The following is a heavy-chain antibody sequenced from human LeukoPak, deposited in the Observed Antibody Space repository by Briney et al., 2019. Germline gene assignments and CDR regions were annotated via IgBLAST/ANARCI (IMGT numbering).Heavy chain of an antibody. CDR2: IYPGDSDT. J-gene: IGHJ4*02. V-gene: IGHV5-51*01. D-gene: IGHD3-3*01. Sequence: GDSLKIPWKGSGYSFTSYWIGGVRQIPGKGLEWMGIIYPGDSDTRYSPSFQAQVTISAHKSISTAYLQWTSLKAADTAIYHCARLHIFWEAEYWGEGTLVTLSS. CDR1: GYSFTSYW. CDR3: ARLHIFWEAEY.